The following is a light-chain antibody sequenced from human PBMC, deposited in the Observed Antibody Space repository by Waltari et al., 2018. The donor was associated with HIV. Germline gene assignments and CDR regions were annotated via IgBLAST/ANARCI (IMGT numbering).Light chain of an antibody. CDR3: QVWDGGSDDPVV. CDR1: NISRKS. CDR2: YDK. V-gene: IGLV3-21*04. Sequence: SYVLTQPPSVSVAPGQTANIPCGGDNISRKSVHWYQHKPGQAPLLVMYYDKDRPSGIPGRFSGSNSGSTATLIISRVEAGDEADYYCQVWDGGSDDPVVFGGGTKLTVV. J-gene: IGLJ3*02.